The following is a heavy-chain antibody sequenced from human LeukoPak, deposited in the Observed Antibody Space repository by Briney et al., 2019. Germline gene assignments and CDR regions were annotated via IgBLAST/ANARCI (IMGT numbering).Heavy chain of an antibody. CDR3: ARPRVNCSGGSCFYYFDY. CDR1: GGSISSSGYY. CDR2: IYYSGST. J-gene: IGHJ4*02. V-gene: IGHV4-39*01. D-gene: IGHD2-15*01. Sequence: KPSETLSLTCTVSGGSISSSGYYWGWIRQPPREGLEWIGSIYYSGSTYYNPSLKSRVTISVDTSKNQFSLKLSSVTAADTAVYYCARPRVNCSGGSCFYYFDYWGQGTLVTVSS.